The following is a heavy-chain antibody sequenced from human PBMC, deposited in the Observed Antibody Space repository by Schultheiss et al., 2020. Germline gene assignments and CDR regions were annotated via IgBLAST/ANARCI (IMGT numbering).Heavy chain of an antibody. V-gene: IGHV3-23*01. J-gene: IGHJ6*02. CDR1: GFTVSSNY. D-gene: IGHD2-15*01. CDR2: ISGSGGST. Sequence: GGSLRLSCAASGFTVSSNYMSWVRQAPGKGLEWVSAISGSGGSTYYADSVKGRFTISRDNAKNSLYLQMNSLRAEDTAVYYCAKLDIVANCSGGSCSSSYYYGMDVWGQGTTVTVSS. CDR3: AKLDIVANCSGGSCSSSYYYGMDV.